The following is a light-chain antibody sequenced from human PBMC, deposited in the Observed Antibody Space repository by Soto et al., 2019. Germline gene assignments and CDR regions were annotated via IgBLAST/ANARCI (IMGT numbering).Light chain of an antibody. J-gene: IGKJ3*01. V-gene: IGKV4-1*01. Sequence: DIVMTQSPDSLAVSLGERATINCKSSQRVLYSSNNKNYLAWYQQKPGQPPKLLIYWASTRESGVPDRFSGSGSGTEFTLTISSLQAEDVAVYYCQQYYSTPITFGSGTKVDIK. CDR2: WAS. CDR3: QQYYSTPIT. CDR1: QRVLYSSNNKNY.